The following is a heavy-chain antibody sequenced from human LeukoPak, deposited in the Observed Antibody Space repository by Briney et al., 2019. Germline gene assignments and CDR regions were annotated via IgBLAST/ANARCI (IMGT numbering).Heavy chain of an antibody. D-gene: IGHD6-19*01. CDR2: VYYSGAT. CDR1: GGSISSSSYY. V-gene: IGHV4-61*05. Sequence: KPLETLSLTCTVSGGSISSSSYYWGWIRQPPGKGLEWIGYVYYSGATNYNPSLKSRVTISLETSKNQFSLRLTSVTAADTAVYYCARRVAVTGIYCFDLWGQGTPVTVSS. CDR3: ARRVAVTGIYCFDL. J-gene: IGHJ4*02.